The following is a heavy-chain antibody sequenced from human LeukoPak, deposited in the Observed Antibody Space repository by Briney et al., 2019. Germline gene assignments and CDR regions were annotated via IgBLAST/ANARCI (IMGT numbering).Heavy chain of an antibody. CDR1: GFTFSDYY. J-gene: IGHJ4*02. V-gene: IGHV3-11*03. CDR2: ISSTSSYT. Sequence: GGSLRLSCAASGFTFSDYYMSWIRQAPGKGLEWVSYISSTSSYTNYADSVKGRFTISRDNAKNSLYLQMNSLRAEDTAVYYCARSNRGVIQLPDYWGQETLVTVSS. CDR3: ARSNRGVIQLPDY. D-gene: IGHD5-18*01.